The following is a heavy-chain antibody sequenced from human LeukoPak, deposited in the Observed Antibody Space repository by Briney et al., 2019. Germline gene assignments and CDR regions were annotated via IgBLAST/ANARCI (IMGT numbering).Heavy chain of an antibody. J-gene: IGHJ4*02. CDR3: ARVRSAVVVPDAIFGY. V-gene: IGHV3-7*01. CDR2: IKQDGSEK. D-gene: IGHD2-2*02. Sequence: GGSLRLSCAASGFTFSSYWMSWVRQAPGKGLEWVANIKQDGSEKYYVDSVKGRFTIPRDNAKNSLYLQMNSLRAEDTAVYYCARVRSAVVVPDAIFGYWGQGTLVTVSS. CDR1: GFTFSSYW.